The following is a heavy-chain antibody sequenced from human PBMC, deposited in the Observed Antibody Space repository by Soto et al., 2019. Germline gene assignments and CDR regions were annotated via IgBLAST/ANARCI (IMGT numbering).Heavy chain of an antibody. CDR3: ARDKVGMVDY. Sequence: QVQLVQSGAEVKKPGASVKVSCKASGYTFTSYDINWVRQATGQGLERMGWMNPNRGNTGYAQKCQGRVTMPSNTSTSTAYMELSSLRSEDTAAYYCARDKVGMVDYWGQGTLVTVSS. D-gene: IGHD5-12*01. CDR2: MNPNRGNT. V-gene: IGHV1-8*01. J-gene: IGHJ4*02. CDR1: GYTFTSYD.